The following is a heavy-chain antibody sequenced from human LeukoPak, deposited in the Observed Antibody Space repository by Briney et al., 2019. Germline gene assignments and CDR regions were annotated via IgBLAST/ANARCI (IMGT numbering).Heavy chain of an antibody. CDR3: ARDYCSGTSCYYNYYYMDV. V-gene: IGHV4-39*01. Sequence: PSETLSLTCTVSSGSISNSRYYWGWIRQPPGKGLEWIGSVYYSGSTYYNPSLKSRVTISVDTSKNQFSLKLSSVTDADTAVYYCARDYCSGTSCYYNYYYMDVWGKGTTVTVSS. CDR1: SGSISNSRYY. J-gene: IGHJ6*03. CDR2: VYYSGST. D-gene: IGHD2-2*01.